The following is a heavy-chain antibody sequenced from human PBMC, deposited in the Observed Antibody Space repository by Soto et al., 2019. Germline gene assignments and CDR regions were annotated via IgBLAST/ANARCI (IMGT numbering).Heavy chain of an antibody. Sequence: PSETLSLTCTVSGGSICSGGYYWSWIRQHPGKGLEWIGYIYYSGSTYYNPSLKSRVSISVDTSKNQFSLKLSSVTAADTAVYYCASYYYDRSLGGVGAFDIWGQGTMLTVSS. CDR1: GGSICSGGYY. V-gene: IGHV4-31*03. D-gene: IGHD3-22*01. J-gene: IGHJ3*02. CDR2: IYYSGST. CDR3: ASYYYDRSLGGVGAFDI.